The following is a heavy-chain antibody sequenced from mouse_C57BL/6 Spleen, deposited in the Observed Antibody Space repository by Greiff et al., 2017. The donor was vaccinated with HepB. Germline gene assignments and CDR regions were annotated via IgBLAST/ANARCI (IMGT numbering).Heavy chain of an antibody. V-gene: IGHV3-6*01. CDR3: AREDTRDYYAMDY. Sequence: ESGPGLVKPSQSLSLTCSVTGYSITSGYYWNWIRQFPGNKLEWMGYISYDGSNNYNPSLKNRISITRDTSKNQFFLKLNSVTTEDTATYYCAREDTRDYYAMDYWGQGTSVTVSS. CDR1: GYSITSGYY. CDR2: ISYDGSN. J-gene: IGHJ4*01. D-gene: IGHD3-3*01.